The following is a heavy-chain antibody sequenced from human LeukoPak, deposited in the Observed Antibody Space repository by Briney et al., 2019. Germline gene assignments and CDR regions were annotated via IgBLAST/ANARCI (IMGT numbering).Heavy chain of an antibody. CDR2: IIPKFGTA. Sequence: SVKVSCKASGGTFSSFGIIWVRQAPGQGLEWMGGIIPKFGTANYAQKFQGRVTITADESTSTAYMEPSSLRPEDTAVYYCARAGYNTNWPLRWFDPWGQGTPVTVSS. CDR1: GGTFSSFG. V-gene: IGHV1-69*13. D-gene: IGHD6-13*01. J-gene: IGHJ5*02. CDR3: ARAGYNTNWPLRWFDP.